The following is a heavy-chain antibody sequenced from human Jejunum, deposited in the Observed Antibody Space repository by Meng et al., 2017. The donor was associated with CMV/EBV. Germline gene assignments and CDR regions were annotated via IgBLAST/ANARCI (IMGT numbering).Heavy chain of an antibody. CDR2: IHHSGNT. Sequence: LPCAVSGDSISTSHWWVWVLQPPERGLECIGGIHHSGNTHYGPSLKSRVTISLDKSKNQFSLDLNSVTAADTAVYYCAREGVGDSLLYWGQGTLVTVSS. V-gene: IGHV4-4*02. J-gene: IGHJ4*02. CDR1: GDSISTSHW. CDR3: AREGVGDSLLY. D-gene: IGHD4-17*01.